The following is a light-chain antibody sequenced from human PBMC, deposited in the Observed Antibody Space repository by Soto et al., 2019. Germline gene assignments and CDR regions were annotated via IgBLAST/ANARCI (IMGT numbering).Light chain of an antibody. CDR3: SSYADTTTYVL. J-gene: IGLJ2*01. Sequence: QSALTQPASVSGSPGQSITISCTGTSSDVGSYNLVSWYQQHPGKAPKLMIYEGSKRPSGVSNRFSGSKSANTASLTISGLRAEDEADYYCSSYADTTTYVLFGGGTQLTVL. V-gene: IGLV2-23*01. CDR2: EGS. CDR1: SSDVGSYNL.